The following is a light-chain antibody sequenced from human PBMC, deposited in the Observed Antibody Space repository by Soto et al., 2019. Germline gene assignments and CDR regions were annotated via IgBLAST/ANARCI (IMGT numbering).Light chain of an antibody. V-gene: IGKV1-5*01. Sequence: DIQMTQSPSTLSASVGDRVTITCRASQSFSSWLAWYQQKPGKAPKLLIYDASSLESGVPSRFSGSGSGTEFTLTISSLQPDDFATYYCQQYNSYSQAFGQGTKV. CDR1: QSFSSW. CDR3: QQYNSYSQA. J-gene: IGKJ1*01. CDR2: DAS.